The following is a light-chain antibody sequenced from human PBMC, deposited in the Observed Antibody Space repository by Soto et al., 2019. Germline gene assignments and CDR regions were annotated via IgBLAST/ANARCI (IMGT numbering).Light chain of an antibody. Sequence: QSVLTQPPSASGSPGQSVTISCTGTSSDVGSYNYVSWYHQHPGKAPKLMIYEVSKRPSGVPDRFSGSKSGNTASLTVSGLQAEDEADYYCSSYAVRNSYVFGTGTKLTVL. CDR1: SSDVGSYNY. J-gene: IGLJ1*01. CDR2: EVS. CDR3: SSYAVRNSYV. V-gene: IGLV2-8*01.